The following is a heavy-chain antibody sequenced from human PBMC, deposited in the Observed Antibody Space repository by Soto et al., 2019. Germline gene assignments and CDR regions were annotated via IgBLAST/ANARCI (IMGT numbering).Heavy chain of an antibody. CDR1: GLPFSSHS. CDR3: ARSTSGFSYGKIDY. J-gene: IGHJ4*02. Sequence: PGGSLRLSFAVSGLPFSSHSMNWVRKAPGKGPEWVSSITTSSESKYYTDSVKGRFTLSKDNAKNSLYLQRNSLRAEDTAVYYCARSTSGFSYGKIDYWGRGTLVTVSS. CDR2: ITTSSESK. D-gene: IGHD5-18*01. V-gene: IGHV3-21*01.